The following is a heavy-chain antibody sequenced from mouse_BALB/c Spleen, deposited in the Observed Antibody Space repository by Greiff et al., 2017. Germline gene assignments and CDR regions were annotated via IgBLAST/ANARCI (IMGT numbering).Heavy chain of an antibody. CDR3: ARNDYTAPFAY. J-gene: IGHJ3*01. V-gene: IGHV2-4-1*01. D-gene: IGHD2-12*01. CDR1: GFSLTSYG. CDR2: IWSGGST. Sequence: QVQLQQSGPGLVQPSQSLSITCTVSGFSLTSYGVHWVRQSPGKGLEWLGVIWSGGSTDYNAAFISRLSISKDNSKSQVFFKMNSLQADDTAIYYCARNDYTAPFAYWGQGTLVTVSA.